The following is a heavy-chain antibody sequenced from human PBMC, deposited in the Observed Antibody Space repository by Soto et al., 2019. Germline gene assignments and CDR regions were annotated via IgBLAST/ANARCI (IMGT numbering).Heavy chain of an antibody. CDR1: GGSVSSVSYY. J-gene: IGHJ6*02. Sequence: SETLSLTCIVSGGSVSSVSYYWSWIRQPPGKGLEWIGYIYYSGSTNYNPSLKSRVTISVDTSKNQFSLKLSSVTAAGTAVYYCARADCSSTSCSWRDYYGMDVWGQGTTVTVSS. CDR3: ARADCSSTSCSWRDYYGMDV. CDR2: IYYSGST. D-gene: IGHD2-2*01. V-gene: IGHV4-61*01.